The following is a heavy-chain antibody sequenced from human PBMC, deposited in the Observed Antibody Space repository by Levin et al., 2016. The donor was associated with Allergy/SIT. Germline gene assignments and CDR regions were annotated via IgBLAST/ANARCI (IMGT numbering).Heavy chain of an antibody. Sequence: GESLKISCKGSGYSFISYWISWVRQMPGKGLEWMGRIDPSDSYTTYSPSFQGHVTVSGDKSITTAYLQWSSLKASDTAMYYCARHYSAYDSDDAFDVWGQGTMVTVSS. CDR3: ARHYSAYDSDDAFDV. J-gene: IGHJ3*01. D-gene: IGHD5-12*01. V-gene: IGHV5-10-1*01. CDR1: GYSFISYW. CDR2: IDPSDSYT.